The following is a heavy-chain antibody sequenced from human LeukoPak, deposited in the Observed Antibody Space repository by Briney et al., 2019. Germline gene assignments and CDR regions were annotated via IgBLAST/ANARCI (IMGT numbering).Heavy chain of an antibody. J-gene: IGHJ4*02. V-gene: IGHV1-46*01. CDR3: ARDMEDSSGWSSFDY. CDR1: GYTFTSYY. D-gene: IGHD6-19*01. Sequence: ASVRVSCKASGYTFTSYYMHWVRQAPGQGLEWMGIINPSGGSTSYAQKFQGRVTMTRDTSTSTVYMELSSLRSEDTAVYYCARDMEDSSGWSSFDYWGQGTLVTVSS. CDR2: INPSGGST.